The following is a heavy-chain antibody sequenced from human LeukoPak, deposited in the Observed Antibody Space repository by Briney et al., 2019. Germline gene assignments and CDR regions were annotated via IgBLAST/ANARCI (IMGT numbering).Heavy chain of an antibody. V-gene: IGHV3-48*02. Sequence: GGSLRLSCAASGFAFSTYSMNWVRQAPGNGLEWVSSISSSTATIHYADSVKGRFTISRDNAKNSLYLQMNSLRDEDTAMYYCARHDWFDPWGRGTLVTVSS. CDR3: ARHDWFDP. CDR2: ISSSTATI. CDR1: GFAFSTYS. J-gene: IGHJ5*02.